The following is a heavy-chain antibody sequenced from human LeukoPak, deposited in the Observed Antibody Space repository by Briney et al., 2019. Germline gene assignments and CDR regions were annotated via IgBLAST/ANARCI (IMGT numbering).Heavy chain of an antibody. V-gene: IGHV3-66*01. CDR3: ARGLFGQYSGWFKNYYYYYMDV. Sequence: GGSLRLSCAASGFTVSSNYMSWVRQAPGKGLEWVSVIYSGGSTYYADSVKGRFTISRDNSKNTLYLQMNSLRAEDTAVYYCARGLFGQYSGWFKNYYYYYMDVWGKGTTVTISS. J-gene: IGHJ6*03. D-gene: IGHD6-19*01. CDR1: GFTVSSNY. CDR2: IYSGGST.